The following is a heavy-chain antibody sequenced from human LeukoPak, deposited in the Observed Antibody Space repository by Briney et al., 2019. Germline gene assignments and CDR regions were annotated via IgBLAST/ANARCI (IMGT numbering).Heavy chain of an antibody. D-gene: IGHD2-8*01. V-gene: IGHV4-38-2*01. J-gene: IGHJ5*02. CDR3: ARGIVLMVYA. CDR1: GYSISSGYY. CDR2: IYHSGST. Sequence: SPSETLSLTCAVSGYSISSGYYWGWIRQPPGKGLEWIGSIYHSGSTYYSPSLKSRVTISVDTSKNQFSLKLSSVTAADTAVYYCARGIVLMVYAWGQGTLVTVSS.